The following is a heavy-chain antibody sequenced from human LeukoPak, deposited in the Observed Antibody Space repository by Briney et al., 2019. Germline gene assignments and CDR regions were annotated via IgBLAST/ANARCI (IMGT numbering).Heavy chain of an antibody. J-gene: IGHJ6*02. D-gene: IGHD3-10*01. CDR2: ISWNSGSI. V-gene: IGHV3-9*01. CDR1: GFTFDDYA. Sequence: GGFLRLSCAASGFTFDDYAMHWVRQAPGKGLEWVSGISWNSGSIGYADSVKGRFTISRDNSKNTLYLQMNSLRAEDTAVYYCARALEDYYYGMDVWGQGTMVTVSS. CDR3: ARALEDYYYGMDV.